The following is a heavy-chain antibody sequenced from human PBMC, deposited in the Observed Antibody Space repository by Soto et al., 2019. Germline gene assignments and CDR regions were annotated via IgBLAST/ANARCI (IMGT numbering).Heavy chain of an antibody. CDR3: ATGGMITFGGVIVRPYYYGMDV. Sequence: QVQLVQSGAEVKKPGSSVKVSCKASGGTFSSYAISWVRQAPGQGLEWMGGIIPIFGTANYAQKFQGRVTITADESTRPAYMELSSLRSEDTAVYYCATGGMITFGGVIVRPYYYGMDVWGQGTTVTVSS. CDR1: GGTFSSYA. J-gene: IGHJ6*02. D-gene: IGHD3-16*02. CDR2: IIPIFGTA. V-gene: IGHV1-69*12.